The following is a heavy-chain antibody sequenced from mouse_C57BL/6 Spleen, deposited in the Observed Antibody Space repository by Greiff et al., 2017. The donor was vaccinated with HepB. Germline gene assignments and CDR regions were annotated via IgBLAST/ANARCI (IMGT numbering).Heavy chain of an antibody. Sequence: QVQLQQPGAELVIPGASVKLSCKASGYTFTSYWMHWVKQRPGQGLEWIGEIDPSDSYTNYNQKFKGKSTLTVDKSSSTAYMQLSSLTSEDSAVYDCARSAGTTAYAMDYWGQGTSVTVSS. CDR2: IDPSDSYT. CDR1: GYTFTSYW. V-gene: IGHV1-69*01. CDR3: ARSAGTTAYAMDY. D-gene: IGHD1-2*01. J-gene: IGHJ4*01.